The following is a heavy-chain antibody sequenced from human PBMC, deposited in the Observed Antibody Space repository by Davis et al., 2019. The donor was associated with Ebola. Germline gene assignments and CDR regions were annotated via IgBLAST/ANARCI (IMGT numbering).Heavy chain of an antibody. CDR2: INPNSGGT. CDR1: GYTFTGYY. CDR3: ARTPPSGSPKHWFDP. D-gene: IGHD3-10*01. V-gene: IGHV1-2*02. J-gene: IGHJ5*02. Sequence: ASVKVSCKASGYTFTGYYMHWVRQAPGQGLEWMGWINPNSGGTNYAQKFQGRVTMTRDTSISTAYMELSRLRSDDTAVYYCARTPPSGSPKHWFDPWGQGTLVTVSS.